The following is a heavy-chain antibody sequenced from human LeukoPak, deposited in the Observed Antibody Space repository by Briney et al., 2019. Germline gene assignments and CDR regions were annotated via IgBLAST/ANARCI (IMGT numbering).Heavy chain of an antibody. V-gene: IGHV3-30-3*01. D-gene: IGHD2-15*01. CDR2: ISYDGSNK. CDR1: GVTLSSYA. CDR3: ARVAFPQGGSSYYFDY. Sequence: GGSLRLSCAASGVTLSSYAMHWVRQAPGKGLEWVAVISYDGSNKYYADSVKGRFTISRDNSKNTLYLQMNSLRAEDTAVYYCARVAFPQGGSSYYFDYWGQGTLVTVSS. J-gene: IGHJ4*02.